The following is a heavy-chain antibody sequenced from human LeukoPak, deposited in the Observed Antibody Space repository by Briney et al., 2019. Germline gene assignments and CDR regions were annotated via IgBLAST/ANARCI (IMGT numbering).Heavy chain of an antibody. J-gene: IGHJ5*02. V-gene: IGHV4-30-2*01. CDR3: ARDQKGDYWFDP. Sequence: PSQTLSLTCTVSGGSISSGGYYWNWIRQPPGKGLEWIGYIYHCGSTYYNPSLKSRVTISVDRSKNQFSLKLTSVTAADTAVYYCARDQKGDYWFDPWGQGTLVTVSS. CDR1: GGSISSGGYY. CDR2: IYHCGST. D-gene: IGHD3-3*01.